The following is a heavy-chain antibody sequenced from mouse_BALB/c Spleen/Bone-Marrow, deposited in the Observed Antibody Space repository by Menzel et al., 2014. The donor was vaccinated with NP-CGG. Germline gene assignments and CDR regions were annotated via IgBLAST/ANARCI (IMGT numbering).Heavy chain of an antibody. CDR3: ARDVPLYDVGYFDY. Sequence: EVQRVESGGGLVQPGGSRKLSCAASGFTFSSFGMHWVRQAPEKGLEWVAYISSGSSTIYYADTVKGRFTISRDNPKNTLFLQMTSLRSEDTAMYYCARDVPLYDVGYFDYWGQGTTLTVS. D-gene: IGHD2-14*01. J-gene: IGHJ2*01. CDR2: ISSGSSTI. V-gene: IGHV5-17*02. CDR1: GFTFSSFG.